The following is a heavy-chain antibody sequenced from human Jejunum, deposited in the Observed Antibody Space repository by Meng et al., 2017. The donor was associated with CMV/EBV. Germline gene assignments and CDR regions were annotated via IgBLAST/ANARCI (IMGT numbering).Heavy chain of an antibody. D-gene: IGHD2-15*01. V-gene: IGHV3-69-1*02. CDR1: GFSLSIYS. CDR3: VVGHDSRKVAY. J-gene: IGHJ4*02. Sequence: SCTASGFSLSIYSMSWVRQAPGKGLEWVAYIGTGSTKYYADSLEGRFTVSRDDAKNSLYLQMNSLRGEDTALYYCVVGHDSRKVAYWGQGTLVTVSS. CDR2: IGTGSTK.